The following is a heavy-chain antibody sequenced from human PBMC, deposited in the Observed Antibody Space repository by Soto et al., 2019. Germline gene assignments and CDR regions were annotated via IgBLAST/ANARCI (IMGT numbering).Heavy chain of an antibody. CDR1: GFTFSSYA. V-gene: IGHV3-23*01. CDR3: AKSRTDNVRSGYYDSSGSNWFDP. CDR2: ISGSGGST. J-gene: IGHJ5*02. Sequence: GGSLRLSCAASGFTFSSYAMSWVRQAPGKGLEWVSAISGSGGSTYYADSGKGRFTISRDNSKNTLYLQMNSLRAEDTAVYYCAKSRTDNVRSGYYDSSGSNWFDPWGQGTLVTVSS. D-gene: IGHD3-22*01.